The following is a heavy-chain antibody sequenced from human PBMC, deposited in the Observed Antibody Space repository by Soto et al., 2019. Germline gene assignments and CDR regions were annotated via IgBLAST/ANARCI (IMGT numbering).Heavy chain of an antibody. D-gene: IGHD2-2*01. CDR2: VSGGGETT. V-gene: IGHV3-23*01. J-gene: IGHJ2*01. Sequence: EVQLLESGGGLVQPGGSLRLSCAGSGFTFISYAMNWVRQAPGKGLEWVSAVSGGGETTFYADSVKGRFTISRDNSKNPVPLQINSLGVDATAVYYCARKVPGSTSLPIYCYFDLWGRGTLVTVSS. CDR3: ARKVPGSTSLPIYCYFDL. CDR1: GFTFISYA.